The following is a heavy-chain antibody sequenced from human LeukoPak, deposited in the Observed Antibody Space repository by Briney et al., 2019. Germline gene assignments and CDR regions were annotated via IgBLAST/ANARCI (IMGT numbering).Heavy chain of an antibody. Sequence: GGSLRLSCAASGFTFSSYEMNWVRQAPGKGLEWVAVISYDGSNKYYADSVKGRFTISRDNSKNTLYLQMNSLRAEDTAVYYCARDTGGSYDFWSGYPWTPDYWGQGTLVTVSS. CDR3: ARDTGGSYDFWSGYPWTPDY. D-gene: IGHD3-3*01. J-gene: IGHJ4*02. CDR1: GFTFSSYE. CDR2: ISYDGSNK. V-gene: IGHV3-30-3*01.